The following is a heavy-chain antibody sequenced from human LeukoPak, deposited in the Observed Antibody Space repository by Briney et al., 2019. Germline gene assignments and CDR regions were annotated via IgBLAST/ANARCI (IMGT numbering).Heavy chain of an antibody. CDR3: ARGRYGSGSYYRPLFDY. CDR2: INHSGST. J-gene: IGHJ4*02. CDR1: DGSFSGYN. D-gene: IGHD3-10*01. V-gene: IGHV4-34*01. Sequence: SETLSLTCAVYDGSFSGYNWSWIRQPPGKGLEWIGEINHSGSTNYNPSLKSRVTISVDMSKNQFSLKLSSVTAADTAVYYCARGRYGSGSYYRPLFDYWGQGTLVTVSS.